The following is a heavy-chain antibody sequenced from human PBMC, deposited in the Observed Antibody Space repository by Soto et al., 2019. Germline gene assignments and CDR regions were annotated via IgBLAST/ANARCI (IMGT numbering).Heavy chain of an antibody. V-gene: IGHV4-4*02. D-gene: IGHD2-15*01. CDR1: GGSVRAPDW. J-gene: IGHJ5*01. Sequence: PSETLSLTCTLSGGSVRAPDWWNWVRQSPDKGLEWIAEVHISGHSNYNPSLRSRVSVSIDSSKNQFYLNLNSVTAADTAIYYCARVRQGCSANYCYFDPWGQGTQVTVPQ. CDR2: VHISGHS. CDR3: ARVRQGCSANYCYFDP.